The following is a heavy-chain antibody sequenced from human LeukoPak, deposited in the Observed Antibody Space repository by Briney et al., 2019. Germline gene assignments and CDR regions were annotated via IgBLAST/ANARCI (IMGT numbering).Heavy chain of an antibody. D-gene: IGHD4-17*01. Sequence: GRSLRLSCAASGFTVSSFAMHWVRQAPGKGREWVAVISYDGSNKYYADSVKGRFTISRDNSKNTLYLQMNSLRAEDTAVYYCARAKGDYGEVAFEIWGQGTMVTVSA. CDR2: ISYDGSNK. J-gene: IGHJ3*02. V-gene: IGHV3-30*04. CDR3: ARAKGDYGEVAFEI. CDR1: GFTVSSFA.